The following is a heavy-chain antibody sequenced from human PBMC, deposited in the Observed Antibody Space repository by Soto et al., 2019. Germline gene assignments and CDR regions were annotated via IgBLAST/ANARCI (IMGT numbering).Heavy chain of an antibody. CDR2: FDPEDGET. Sequence: QVQLVQSGAEVKKPGASVKVSCKVSGYTLTELSMHWVRQAPGKGLEWMGGFDPEDGETIYVQKFKRRVNSTENTSTDTAYMELSSLRSEDTAVYYCAKEYRLPMVRGVIHWFDPWGQGTLVTVSS. CDR1: GYTLTELS. D-gene: IGHD3-10*01. V-gene: IGHV1-24*01. J-gene: IGHJ5*02. CDR3: AKEYRLPMVRGVIHWFDP.